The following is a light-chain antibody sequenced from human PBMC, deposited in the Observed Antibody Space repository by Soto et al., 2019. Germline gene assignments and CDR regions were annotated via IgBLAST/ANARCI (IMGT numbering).Light chain of an antibody. J-gene: IGLJ1*01. CDR3: SSYAGSNNYV. CDR1: SSDVGNYNY. CDR2: EVF. V-gene: IGLV2-8*01. Sequence: QSVLTQPPSASGSPGQSVTISCTGTSSDVGNYNYVSWYQQHPGKAHKLMIYEVFKRPSGVPDRFSGSKSGNTASLTVSGLQAEDEADYYCSSYAGSNNYVFGTGTKVTVL.